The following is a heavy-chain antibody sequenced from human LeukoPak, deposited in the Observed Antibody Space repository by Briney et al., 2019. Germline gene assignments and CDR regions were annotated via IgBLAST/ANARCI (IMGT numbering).Heavy chain of an antibody. Sequence: GGSLRLSCAASGFTFSSYAMHWARQAPGKGLEWVSFISSDGSQKYYADSVKGRFTISRDNSKNTLYLQLNSLRVEDTAVYYCAREHGRSGYFDYWGQGTLVSVSS. CDR3: AREHGRSGYFDY. CDR1: GFTFSSYA. J-gene: IGHJ4*02. V-gene: IGHV3-30*19. D-gene: IGHD3-22*01. CDR2: ISSDGSQK.